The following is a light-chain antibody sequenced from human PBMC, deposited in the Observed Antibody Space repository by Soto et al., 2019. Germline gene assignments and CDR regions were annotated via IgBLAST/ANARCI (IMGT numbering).Light chain of an antibody. CDR1: RSNIGAGSD. CDR2: SFN. J-gene: IGLJ1*01. Sequence: QSVLTQPPSVSGAPGHTVTISCTGSRSNIGAGSDIHWYQLLPGTAPKLLLYSFNKRPSGIADRFSGSKSGTSASLAITGLQPEDEDEYYWQSYDDSLSGSGVFGTGTKVTVL. CDR3: QSYDDSLSGSGV. V-gene: IGLV1-40*01.